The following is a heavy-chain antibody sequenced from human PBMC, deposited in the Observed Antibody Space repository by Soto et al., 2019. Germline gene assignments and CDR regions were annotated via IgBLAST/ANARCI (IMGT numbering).Heavy chain of an antibody. V-gene: IGHV3-30-3*01. CDR2: ISYDGSNK. CDR3: ARALDYYDSSGYYW. J-gene: IGHJ4*02. D-gene: IGHD3-22*01. CDR1: GFTFSSYA. Sequence: PGGSLRLSCAASGFTFSSYAMHWVRQAPGKGLEWVAVISYDGSNKYYADSVKGRFTISRDNSKNTLYLQMNSLRAEDTAVYYCARALDYYDSSGYYWWGQGTLVTVSS.